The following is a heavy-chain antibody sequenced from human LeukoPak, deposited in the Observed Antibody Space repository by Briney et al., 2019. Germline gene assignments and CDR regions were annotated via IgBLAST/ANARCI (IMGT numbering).Heavy chain of an antibody. CDR3: ARDSYDFYVYGMDV. CDR2: MNPNSGNT. Sequence: ASVKVSCKASGYTLTSYDINWVRQATGQGREWMGWMNPNSGNTGYAQKLQGRVTMTRNTSISTAYMELSSLRSEDTAVYYCARDSYDFYVYGMDVWGQGTTVTVSS. D-gene: IGHD3/OR15-3a*01. V-gene: IGHV1-8*01. CDR1: GYTLTSYD. J-gene: IGHJ6*02.